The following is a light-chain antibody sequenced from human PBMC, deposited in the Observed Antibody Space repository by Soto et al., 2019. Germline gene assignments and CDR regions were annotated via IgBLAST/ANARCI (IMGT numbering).Light chain of an antibody. CDR2: EVN. CDR3: CSYADSNNV. Sequence: QSVLTQPPSASGSPGQSVTISCTGTSSDVGAYNYVSWYQQHPGKAPKLMIYEVNKRPSGVPDRFSGSKSGNTASLTVSGLQAEDEADYYCCSYADSNNVFGTGTKLTVL. V-gene: IGLV2-8*01. CDR1: SSDVGAYNY. J-gene: IGLJ1*01.